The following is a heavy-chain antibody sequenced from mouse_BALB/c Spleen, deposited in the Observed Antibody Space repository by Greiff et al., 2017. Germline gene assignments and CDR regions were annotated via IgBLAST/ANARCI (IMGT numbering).Heavy chain of an antibody. CDR1: GFSLTSYG. J-gene: IGHJ4*01. CDR2: IWAGGST. V-gene: IGHV2-9*02. CDR3: ARAEYYRYEGGAMDY. D-gene: IGHD2-14*01. Sequence: VMLVESGPGLVAPSQSLSITCTVSGFSLTSYGVHWVRQPPGKGLEWLGVIWAGGSTNYNSALMSRLSISKDNSKSQVFLKMNSLQTDDTAMYYCARAEYYRYEGGAMDYWGQGTSVTVSS.